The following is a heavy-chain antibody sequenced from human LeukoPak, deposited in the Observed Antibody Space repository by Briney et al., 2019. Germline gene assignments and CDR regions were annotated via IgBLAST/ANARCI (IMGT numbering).Heavy chain of an antibody. Sequence: SETLSLTCTVSGGSISSYYRSWIRQPAGKGLEWIGRIYTSGSTNYNPSLKSRVTMSVDASKNQFSLKLSSVTAADTAVYYCARDGVDKEDWFDPWGQATLVTVSS. J-gene: IGHJ5*02. CDR2: IYTSGST. V-gene: IGHV4-4*07. CDR3: ARDGVDKEDWFDP. CDR1: GGSISSYY. D-gene: IGHD2-15*01.